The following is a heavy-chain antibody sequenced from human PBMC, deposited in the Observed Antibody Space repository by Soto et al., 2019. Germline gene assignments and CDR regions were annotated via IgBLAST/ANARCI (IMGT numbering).Heavy chain of an antibody. CDR1: GYTFTSYG. CDR2: MNPNSGNT. V-gene: IGHV1-8*02. CDR3: AKRYSSSWDV. J-gene: IGHJ6*02. D-gene: IGHD6-13*01. Sequence: ASVKFSGKASGYTFTSYGISWLRQAPGQGLEWMGLMNPNSGNTVYAQKFQGRVTMTRNTSISTAYMELSSLRSEDTAVHYCAKRYSSSWDVWGQGTTVTVSS.